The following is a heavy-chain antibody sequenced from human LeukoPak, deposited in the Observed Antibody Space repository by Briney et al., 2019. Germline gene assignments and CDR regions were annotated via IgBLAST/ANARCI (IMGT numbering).Heavy chain of an antibody. CDR2: IIPIFGTA. CDR1: GGTFSSYA. V-gene: IGHV1-69*06. D-gene: IGHD3-22*01. Sequence: VKVSCKASGGTFSSYAISWVRQAPGQGLEWMGGIIPIFGTANYAQKFQGRVTITADKSTSTAYMELSSLRSEDTAVYYCARRKTYYYDSSGYSSGFDYWGQGTLVTVSS. J-gene: IGHJ4*02. CDR3: ARRKTYYYDSSGYSSGFDY.